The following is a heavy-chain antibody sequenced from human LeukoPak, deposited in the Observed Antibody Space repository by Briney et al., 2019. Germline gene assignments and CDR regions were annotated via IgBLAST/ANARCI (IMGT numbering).Heavy chain of an antibody. V-gene: IGHV4-31*03. J-gene: IGHJ4*02. CDR1: GGSISSGGYY. D-gene: IGHD5-18*01. Sequence: SETLSLTCTVSGGSISSGGYYWSWIRQHPGKGLEWIGYIYYSGSTYYNPSLKSRVTISVDTSKNQFSLKLSSVTAADTAVYYCARENRDTAMGQLDYWGQGTLVTVSS. CDR3: ARENRDTAMGQLDY. CDR2: IYYSGST.